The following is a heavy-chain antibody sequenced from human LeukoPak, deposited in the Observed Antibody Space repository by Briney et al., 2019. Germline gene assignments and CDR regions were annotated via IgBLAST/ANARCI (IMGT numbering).Heavy chain of an antibody. J-gene: IGHJ6*03. CDR2: MNPNSGNT. D-gene: IGHD3-10*01. V-gene: IGHV1-8*01. CDR1: GYTFTSYD. CDR3: ARGFVVRGKKTYHNYYYYMDV. Sequence: GASAKVSCKASGYTFTSYDINWVRQATGQGLEWMGWMNPNSGNTGYAQKFQGRVTMTRNTSISTAYMELSSLRSEDTAVYYCARGFVVRGKKTYHNYYYYMDVWGKGTTVTVSS.